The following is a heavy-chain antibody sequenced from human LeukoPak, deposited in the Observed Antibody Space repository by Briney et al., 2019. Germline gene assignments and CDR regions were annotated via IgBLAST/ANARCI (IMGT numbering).Heavy chain of an antibody. Sequence: SETLSLTCTVSGGSISSYYWSWIRQPPGKGLEWIGYIYYSGSTNYNPSLKSRVTISVDTSKNQFSLKLSSVTAADTAVYYCAREGYYYDSSGYYSPFDYWGQGTLVTVSS. J-gene: IGHJ4*02. V-gene: IGHV4-59*01. CDR3: AREGYYYDSSGYYSPFDY. D-gene: IGHD3-22*01. CDR2: IYYSGST. CDR1: GGSISSYY.